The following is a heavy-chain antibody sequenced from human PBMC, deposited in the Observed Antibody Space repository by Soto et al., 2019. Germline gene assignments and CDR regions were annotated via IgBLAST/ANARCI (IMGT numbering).Heavy chain of an antibody. D-gene: IGHD2-21*01. CDR1: GGSISTYY. V-gene: IGHV4-59*01. J-gene: IGHJ3*02. Sequence: SETLSLTCNISGGSISTYYLTWIRQSPGKGLEWIGYVSYLGNTNYNPSLKSRVTISVDTPKNQFSLNLGSVTAADTAMYYCASEGAGRAPINIWGRGKMVTV. CDR3: ASEGAGRAPINI. CDR2: VSYLGNT.